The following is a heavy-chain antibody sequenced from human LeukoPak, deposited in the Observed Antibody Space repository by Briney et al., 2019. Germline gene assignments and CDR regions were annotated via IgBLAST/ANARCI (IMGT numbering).Heavy chain of an antibody. J-gene: IGHJ4*02. V-gene: IGHV3-23*01. CDR2: ISGSGGIT. D-gene: IGHD6-13*01. CDR3: AKAIGAAAGTFDY. Sequence: GGSLRLSCAASGFTFSSYVMSWVRQAPGKGLEWVSTISGSGGITYYADSVKGRFTLSRDNSKSTLYVQMNSLRVEDTAVYYCAKAIGAAAGTFDYWGQGTLVTVSS. CDR1: GFTFSSYV.